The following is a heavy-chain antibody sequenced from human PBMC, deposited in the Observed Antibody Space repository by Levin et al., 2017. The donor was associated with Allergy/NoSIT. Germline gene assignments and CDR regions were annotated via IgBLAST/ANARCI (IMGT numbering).Heavy chain of an antibody. CDR1: GFTFSSYA. D-gene: IGHD2-8*02. Sequence: GGSLRLSCAASGFTFSSYAMHWVRQAPGKGLEWVAVISYDGSNKYYADSVKGRFTISRDNSKNTLYLQMNSLRAEDTAVYYCARSEGLITHPKLYWWCMPDYWGQGTLVTVSS. J-gene: IGHJ4*02. V-gene: IGHV3-30-3*01. CDR3: ARSEGLITHPKLYWWCMPDY. CDR2: ISYDGSNK.